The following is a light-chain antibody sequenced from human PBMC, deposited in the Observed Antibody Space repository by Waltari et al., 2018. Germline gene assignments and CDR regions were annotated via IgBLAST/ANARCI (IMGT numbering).Light chain of an antibody. V-gene: IGKV1-5*03. CDR1: QSISSW. J-gene: IGKJ1*01. CDR2: KAS. Sequence: DIQMTQSPSTLSASVGARVTLICRASQSISSWLAWYQQKPGKAPKLLIYKASSLESGVPSRFSGSGSGTEFTLTISSLQPDDFATYYCQQYNSPPWTFGQGTKVEIK. CDR3: QQYNSPPWT.